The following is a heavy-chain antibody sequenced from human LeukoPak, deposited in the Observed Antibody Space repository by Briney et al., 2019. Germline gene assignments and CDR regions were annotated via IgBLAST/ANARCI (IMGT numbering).Heavy chain of an antibody. V-gene: IGHV3-48*03. CDR3: ARRYCSTTSCLLDY. Sequence: WGTLRLSCAASGFTFSTYEMSWVRQAPGKGLECVSYISSGGSAIYYADSVKGRFTISRDNAKNSLYLQMNSLRAEDTAVYYCARRYCSTTSCLLDYWGQGTLVTVSS. J-gene: IGHJ4*02. CDR2: ISSGGSAI. CDR1: GFTFSTYE. D-gene: IGHD2-2*01.